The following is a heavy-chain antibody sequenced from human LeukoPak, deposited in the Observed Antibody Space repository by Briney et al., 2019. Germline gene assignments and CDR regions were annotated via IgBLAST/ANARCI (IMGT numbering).Heavy chain of an antibody. V-gene: IGHV1-2*02. CDR2: IDPNSGDT. CDR3: AKNPYEYYFDY. CDR1: GYTFTGYY. D-gene: IGHD5-12*01. J-gene: IGHJ4*02. Sequence: ASVKVSCKASGYTFTGYYMHWVRQAPGQGLEWMGWIDPNSGDTNYAQKFQGRVTMTRDTSIRTAYMELSGLRSDDTAVYYCAKNPYEYYFDYWGQGTLVTVSS.